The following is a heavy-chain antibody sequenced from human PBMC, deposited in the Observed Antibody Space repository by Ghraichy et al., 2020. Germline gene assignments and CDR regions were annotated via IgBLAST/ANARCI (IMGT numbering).Heavy chain of an antibody. V-gene: IGHV3-30*03. CDR3: ATVPAFVDGGVLDH. D-gene: IGHD2-8*02. CDR1: GLTFITYA. Sequence: GGSLRLSCTTSGLTFITYAFHWVRQSPVRGLEWVAGVSYDDRTKYYADSVRGRFTISRDDSKSTLFLEMNYLGPEDTAVYYCATVPAFVDGGVLDHWGQGTRVSFSS. CDR2: VSYDDRTK. J-gene: IGHJ4*02.